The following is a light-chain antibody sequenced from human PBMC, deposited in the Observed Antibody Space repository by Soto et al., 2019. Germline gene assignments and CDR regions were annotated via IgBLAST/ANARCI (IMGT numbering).Light chain of an antibody. CDR2: GAS. V-gene: IGKV3-20*01. J-gene: IGKJ5*01. CDR1: QSGYSTY. Sequence: EVVLTQSPGTLSLSPGERATLSCRVSQSGYSTYVAWYQHKPGQAPRLLIYGASSRATGIPDKFSGSGSGTDFTLTISSLQPEDVATYYCQEYNSYPVSFGQGTRLEIK. CDR3: QEYNSYPVS.